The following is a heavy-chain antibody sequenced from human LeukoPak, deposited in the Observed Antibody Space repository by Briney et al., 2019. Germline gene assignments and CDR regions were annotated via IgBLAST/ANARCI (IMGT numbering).Heavy chain of an antibody. J-gene: IGHJ3*02. D-gene: IGHD3-10*01. CDR3: AREPVSVWVRGVMRAFDI. V-gene: IGHV4-38-2*02. Sequence: PSETLSLTCSVSGDSISSDYYWGWIRQPPGKGLEWIGSIYYSGSTYYNPSLKSRVTISVDTSKNQFSLKLSSVTAADTAVYYCAREPVSVWVRGVMRAFDIWGQGTMVTVSS. CDR1: GDSISSDYY. CDR2: IYYSGST.